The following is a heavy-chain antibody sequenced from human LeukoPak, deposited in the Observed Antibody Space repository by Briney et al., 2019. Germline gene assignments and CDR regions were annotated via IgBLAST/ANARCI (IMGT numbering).Heavy chain of an antibody. CDR2: ISSSSSTI. Sequence: GGSLRLSCVVSGFTVSSNYMSWVRQAPGKGLEWVSYISSSSSTIYYADSVKGRFTISRDNAKNSLYLQMNSLRAEDTAVYYCARDSPPDYWGQGTLVTVSS. CDR1: GFTVSSNY. V-gene: IGHV3-48*01. CDR3: ARDSPPDY. J-gene: IGHJ4*02.